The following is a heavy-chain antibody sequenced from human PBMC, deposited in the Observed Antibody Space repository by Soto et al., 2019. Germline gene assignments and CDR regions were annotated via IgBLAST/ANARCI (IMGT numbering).Heavy chain of an antibody. CDR1: GFTFSDYP. D-gene: IGHD2-15*01. CDR3: ARETPSFDS. CDR2: IRTISSAI. Sequence: PGGSLRLSCAASGFTFSDYPMNWVRQAPGKGLEWVSSIRTISSAIYFADSVGGRFTISGDNARNSLYLQMTSLRDEDTAVYYCARETPSFDSWGQGTLVTVSS. J-gene: IGHJ4*02. V-gene: IGHV3-48*02.